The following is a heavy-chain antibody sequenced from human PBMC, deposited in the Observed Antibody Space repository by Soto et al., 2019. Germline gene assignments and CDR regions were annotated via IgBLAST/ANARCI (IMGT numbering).Heavy chain of an antibody. V-gene: IGHV4-59*08. Sequence: PSETLSLTCTVSGCSISSYYWSWIRQPPGKELEWIGYIYYSGSTNYNPSLKSRVTISVDTSKNQFSLKLSSVTAADTAVYYCARRATVTTDLTYYYYYYYMDVWGKGTTVTVSS. J-gene: IGHJ6*03. CDR2: IYYSGST. CDR3: ARRATVTTDLTYYYYYYYMDV. CDR1: GCSISSYY. D-gene: IGHD4-17*01.